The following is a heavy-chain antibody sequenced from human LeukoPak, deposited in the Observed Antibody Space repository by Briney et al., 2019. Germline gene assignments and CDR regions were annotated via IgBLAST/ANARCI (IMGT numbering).Heavy chain of an antibody. CDR2: INPSGGST. Sequence: ASVKVSCKASGYTFTSYYMHWVRQAPGQGLEWMGIINPSGGSTSYAQKFQGRVTTTRDTSTSTVYMELSSLRSEDTAVYYCARAWVGLSSGYYGYWYFDLWGRGTLVTVSS. D-gene: IGHD3-22*01. J-gene: IGHJ2*01. V-gene: IGHV1-46*01. CDR1: GYTFTSYY. CDR3: ARAWVGLSSGYYGYWYFDL.